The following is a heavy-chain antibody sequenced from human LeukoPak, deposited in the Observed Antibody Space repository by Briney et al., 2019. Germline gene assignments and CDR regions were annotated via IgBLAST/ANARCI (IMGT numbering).Heavy chain of an antibody. CDR2: INSDGSSI. Sequence: GGSLRLSCAASGFTFSSDWMHWVRQAPGKGLVWVSRINSDGSSIAYADSVKGRFTISRDNAKNTLYLQMNSLRAEDTAVYYCGRALGSPLDYWGQGTLVTVSS. V-gene: IGHV3-74*01. CDR1: GFTFSSDW. CDR3: GRALGSPLDY. J-gene: IGHJ4*02. D-gene: IGHD1-26*01.